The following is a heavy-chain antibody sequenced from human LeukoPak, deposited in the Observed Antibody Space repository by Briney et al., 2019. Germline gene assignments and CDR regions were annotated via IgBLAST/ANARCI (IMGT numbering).Heavy chain of an antibody. CDR1: GYTFTSYD. Sequence: ASVKVSCKASGYTFTSYDINWVRQATGQGLEWMGWMNPNSGNTGYAQKFQGRVTITRNTSISIAYMELSSLRSEDTAVYYCARDRGYCSSTSCYTFDYWGQGTLVTVSS. CDR3: ARDRGYCSSTSCYTFDY. J-gene: IGHJ4*02. D-gene: IGHD2-2*02. CDR2: MNPNSGNT. V-gene: IGHV1-8*03.